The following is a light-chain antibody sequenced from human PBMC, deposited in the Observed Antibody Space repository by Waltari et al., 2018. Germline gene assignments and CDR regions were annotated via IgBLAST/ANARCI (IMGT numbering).Light chain of an antibody. V-gene: IGKV1-5*03. CDR1: QNIDAW. CDR2: KAS. CDR3: HQYYTYYPYT. Sequence: DIQMTQSPSTLSAYVGDRVTITCRASQNIDAWLAWYQQKPGTAPKLLIYKASSLESGVPSRFSGSGSGTEFTLTISSLQPDDFATYYCHQYYTYYPYTFGQGTKLEI. J-gene: IGKJ2*01.